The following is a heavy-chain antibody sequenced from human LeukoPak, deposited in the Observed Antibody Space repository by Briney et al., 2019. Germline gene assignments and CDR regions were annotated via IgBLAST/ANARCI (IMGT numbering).Heavy chain of an antibody. D-gene: IGHD1-14*01. V-gene: IGHV1-2*02. J-gene: IGHJ6*03. CDR1: GYTFNAYY. CDR2: INPDSGGT. Sequence: VASVKVSCKASGYTFNAYYMHWVRQAPGQGLEWMGWINPDSGGTNYAQKFQGRVTLHRDTSNSTTHMELRRLRTDDTAVYFCAKDRRTISDYYYFYYMDVWGKGTTVTVSS. CDR3: AKDRRTISDYYYFYYMDV.